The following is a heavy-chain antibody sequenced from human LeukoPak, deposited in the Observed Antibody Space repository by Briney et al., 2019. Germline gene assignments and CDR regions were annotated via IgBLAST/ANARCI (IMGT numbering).Heavy chain of an antibody. V-gene: IGHV3-23*01. CDR2: ICGSGGST. CDR1: GFSSCSLA. CDR3: AKDRSCINDVCHGGFDY. Sequence: PRGSLRLSCAASGFSSCSLAICRGSQGPGKGLEWGSTICGSGGSTYNADSVRGRFTISRDNSKNTVYLQMNSLRAEDTAVYYCAKDRSCINDVCHGGFDYWGQGTLVTVSS. J-gene: IGHJ4*02. D-gene: IGHD2-8*01.